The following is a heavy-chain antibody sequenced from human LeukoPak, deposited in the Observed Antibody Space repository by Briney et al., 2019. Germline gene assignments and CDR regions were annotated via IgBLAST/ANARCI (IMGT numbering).Heavy chain of an antibody. Sequence: GGSLRLSCAASGFTFSSYAMSWVRQAPGEGLEWVSGISGSGGSTYYADSVKGRFTISRDNSRNTLYLQMNGLRAQDTAVYHCAKAASCTNGVCFYYSYMDVWGKGTTVTVSS. D-gene: IGHD2-8*01. CDR1: GFTFSSYA. J-gene: IGHJ6*03. V-gene: IGHV3-23*01. CDR2: ISGSGGST. CDR3: AKAASCTNGVCFYYSYMDV.